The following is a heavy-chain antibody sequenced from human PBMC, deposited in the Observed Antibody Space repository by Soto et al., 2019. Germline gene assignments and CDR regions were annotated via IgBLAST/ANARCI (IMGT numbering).Heavy chain of an antibody. V-gene: IGHV3-30-3*01. CDR3: ARDRYSSGWYSRFDAFDI. D-gene: IGHD6-19*01. J-gene: IGHJ3*02. CDR2: ISYDGSNK. Sequence: GSLRLSCAASGFTFSSYAMHWVRQAPGKGLEWVAVISYDGSNKYYADSVKGRSTISRDNSKNALYLQMNSLRAEDTAVYYCARDRYSSGWYSRFDAFDIWGQGTMVTVSS. CDR1: GFTFSSYA.